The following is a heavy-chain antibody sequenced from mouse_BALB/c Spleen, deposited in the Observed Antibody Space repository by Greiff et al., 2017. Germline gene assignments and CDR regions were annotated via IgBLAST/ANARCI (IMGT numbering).Heavy chain of an antibody. D-gene: IGHD1-2*01. V-gene: IGHV14-4*02. J-gene: IGHJ2*01. CDR2: IDPENGDT. Sequence: EVQLQQSGAELVRSGASVKLSCTASGFNIKDYYMHWVKQRPEQGLEWIGWIDPENGDTEYAPKFQGKATMTADTSSNTAYLQLSSLTSEDTAVYYCNAYITTATINFDYWGQGTTLTVSS. CDR3: NAYITTATINFDY. CDR1: GFNIKDYY.